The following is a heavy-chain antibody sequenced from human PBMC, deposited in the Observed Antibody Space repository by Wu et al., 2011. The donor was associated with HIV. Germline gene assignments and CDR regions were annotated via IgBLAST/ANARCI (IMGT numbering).Heavy chain of an antibody. CDR1: GGTFNKYG. V-gene: IGHV1-69*05. CDR3: ARGTRVAVLLGSWFHP. Sequence: QVQLVQSGAEVKEPGSSVKVSCKVSGGTFNKYGINWVRQAPGQGPEWMGGIIPVFGTPNYAQKFQGRVTITTDESTSTAYMELNSLNSEDTAVYFCARGTRVAVLLGSWFHPWGQGTPVIVSS. J-gene: IGHJ5*02. D-gene: IGHD2-15*01. CDR2: IIPVFGTP.